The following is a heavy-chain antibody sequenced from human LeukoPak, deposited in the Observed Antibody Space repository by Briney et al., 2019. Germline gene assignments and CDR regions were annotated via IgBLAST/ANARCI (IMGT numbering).Heavy chain of an antibody. V-gene: IGHV4-4*09. J-gene: IGHJ4*02. CDR3: ARSYFIGSYYFDY. Sequence: SETLSLTSTVSGGSMSRYYWNWIRQTPGKGLEWIGYIYTTGSTNYNPSLKSRVTISVDTSKNQFSLRLSSVTAADTAVYYCARSYFIGSYYFDYWGQGTLVTVSS. CDR1: GGSMSRYY. CDR2: IYTTGST. D-gene: IGHD2-8*01.